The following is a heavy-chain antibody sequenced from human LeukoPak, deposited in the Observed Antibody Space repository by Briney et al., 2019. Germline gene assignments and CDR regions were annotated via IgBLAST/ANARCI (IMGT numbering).Heavy chain of an antibody. CDR1: GFTFSSYS. Sequence: GGSLRLSCAASGFTFSSYSMNWVRQAPGKGLEWVSFISSSSSYIYYADSVKGRFTISRDNAKNSLYLQMNSLRAEDTAVYYCARVSYSSGWTNIDYWGQGTLVTVSS. J-gene: IGHJ4*02. CDR3: ARVSYSSGWTNIDY. D-gene: IGHD6-19*01. CDR2: ISSSSSYI. V-gene: IGHV3-21*01.